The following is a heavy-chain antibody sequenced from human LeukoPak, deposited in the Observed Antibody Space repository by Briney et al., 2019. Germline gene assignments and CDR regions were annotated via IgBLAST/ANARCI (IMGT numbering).Heavy chain of an antibody. Sequence: PGGSLRLSCAASGFTFSSYAMSWVRQAPGKGLEWVSAISGSGGSTYYADSVKGRFTISRDNSKNTLYLRMNSLRAEDTAVYYCAKASGRGGAFDIWGQGTMVTVSS. CDR2: ISGSGGST. V-gene: IGHV3-23*01. J-gene: IGHJ3*02. CDR1: GFTFSSYA. CDR3: AKASGRGGAFDI. D-gene: IGHD6-25*01.